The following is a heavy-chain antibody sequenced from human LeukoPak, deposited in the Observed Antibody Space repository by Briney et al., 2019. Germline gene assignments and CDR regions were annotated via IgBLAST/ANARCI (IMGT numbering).Heavy chain of an antibody. Sequence: GGSLRLSCAASGFTFSDYYMSWIRQAPGKRLEWVSYISSSGSTIYYADSVKGRFTTSRDNAKNSLYLQMNSLRAEDTAVYYCAREDYYDSSGPFDYWGQGTLVTVSS. CDR2: ISSSGSTI. V-gene: IGHV3-11*01. CDR1: GFTFSDYY. J-gene: IGHJ4*02. D-gene: IGHD3-22*01. CDR3: AREDYYDSSGPFDY.